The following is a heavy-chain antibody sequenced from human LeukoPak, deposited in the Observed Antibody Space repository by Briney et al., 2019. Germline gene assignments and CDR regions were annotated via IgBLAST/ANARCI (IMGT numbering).Heavy chain of an antibody. V-gene: IGHV3-30*02. CDR1: GFTFSSYG. CDR3: ARWATSSSWLRLPNAFDI. Sequence: GGSLRLSCAASGFTFSSYGMHWVRQAPGKGLEWVAFIRYDGSNKYYADSVKGRFTISRDNPKNTLYLQMNSLRAEDTAVYYCARWATSSSWLRLPNAFDIWGQGTMVTVSS. D-gene: IGHD6-13*01. J-gene: IGHJ3*02. CDR2: IRYDGSNK.